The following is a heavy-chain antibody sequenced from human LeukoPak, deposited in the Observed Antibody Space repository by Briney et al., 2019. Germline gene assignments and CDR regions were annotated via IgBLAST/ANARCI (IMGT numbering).Heavy chain of an antibody. CDR1: SGSIRSYF. CDR3: ARLPPSFGYFDL. Sequence: PSETLSLTCTVSSGSIRSYFWSWIRQPPGKGLEWIGYISYSGSTKYNPSLKSRVTVSVDTSKNQFSLKLSSVTAADTAVYYCARLPPSFGYFDLWGRGTLVTVSS. CDR2: ISYSGST. J-gene: IGHJ2*01. V-gene: IGHV4-59*08.